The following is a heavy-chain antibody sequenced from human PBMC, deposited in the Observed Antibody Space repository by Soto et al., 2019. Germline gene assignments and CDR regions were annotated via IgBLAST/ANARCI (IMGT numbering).Heavy chain of an antibody. CDR3: AREAYDSSGYYYSGGFDY. Sequence: EVQLVETGGGLIQPGGSLRLSCAASGFTVSSNYMSWVRQAPGKGLEWVSVIYSGGSTYYADSVKGRFTISRDNSKNTLYLQMNSLRAEDTAVYYCAREAYDSSGYYYSGGFDYWGQGTLVTVSS. D-gene: IGHD3-22*01. V-gene: IGHV3-53*02. CDR2: IYSGGST. CDR1: GFTVSSNY. J-gene: IGHJ4*02.